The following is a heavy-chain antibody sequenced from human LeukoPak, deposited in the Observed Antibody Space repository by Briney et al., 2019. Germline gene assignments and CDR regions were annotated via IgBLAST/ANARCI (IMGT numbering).Heavy chain of an antibody. CDR2: IIPIFGTA. CDR3: ARVMNHIVVVPAAKNYYYGMDV. J-gene: IGHJ6*02. CDR1: GGTFSSYA. V-gene: IGHV1-69*13. D-gene: IGHD2-2*01. Sequence: SVTVSCTASGGTFSSYAISWVRQAPGQGLEWMGGIIPIFGTANYAQKFQGRVTITADGSTSTAYMELSSLRSEDTAVYYCARVMNHIVVVPAAKNYYYGMDVWGQGTTVTVSS.